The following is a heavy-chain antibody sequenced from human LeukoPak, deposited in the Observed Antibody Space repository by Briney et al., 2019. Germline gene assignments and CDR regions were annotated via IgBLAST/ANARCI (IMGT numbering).Heavy chain of an antibody. CDR3: ATTKIVEMATIALYYFDY. V-gene: IGHV1-24*01. J-gene: IGHJ4*02. CDR1: GYTLTELS. CDR2: FDPEDGET. Sequence: GASVKVSCKVSGYTLTELSMHWVRQAPGKRLEWMGGFDPEDGETIYAQKYQRRVTMPEDTSTDTAYMEQSSLRSEDTAVYYCATTKIVEMATIALYYFDYWGQGTLLTVSS. D-gene: IGHD5-24*01.